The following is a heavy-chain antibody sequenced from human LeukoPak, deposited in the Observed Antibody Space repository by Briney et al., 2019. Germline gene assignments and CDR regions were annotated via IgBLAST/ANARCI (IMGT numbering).Heavy chain of an antibody. Sequence: GGSLRLSCAASGFTFSSYSMNWVRQAPGKGLEWVSYISSSSSTIYYADSVKGRFTISRDNAKNSLYLQMNSLRDEDTAVYCCARNLRSSGWYLVYYYGMDVWGQGTTVTVSS. D-gene: IGHD6-19*01. CDR2: ISSSSSTI. CDR1: GFTFSSYS. J-gene: IGHJ6*02. CDR3: ARNLRSSGWYLVYYYGMDV. V-gene: IGHV3-48*02.